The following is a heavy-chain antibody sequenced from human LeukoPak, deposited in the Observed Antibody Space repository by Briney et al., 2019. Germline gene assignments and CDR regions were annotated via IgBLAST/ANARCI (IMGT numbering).Heavy chain of an antibody. CDR3: AKDRPMEPTKYYYYMDV. V-gene: IGHV3-23*01. J-gene: IGHJ6*03. Sequence: QAGGSLRLSCAASGFTFSTYAMSWVRQAPGKGLVWGSAISGSGGSTNYADSVKGRFTISRDNSKNTLYLQMNSLRAEDTAVYYCAKDRPMEPTKYYYYMDVWGKGTTVTVSS. CDR1: GFTFSTYA. CDR2: ISGSGGST. D-gene: IGHD1-1*01.